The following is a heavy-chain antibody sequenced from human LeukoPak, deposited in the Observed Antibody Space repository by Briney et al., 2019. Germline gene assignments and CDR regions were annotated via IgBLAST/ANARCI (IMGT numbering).Heavy chain of an antibody. CDR2: MNPNSGNT. CDR3: ARPHCSSTECRPPEWFDL. CDR1: GYTFTGYD. D-gene: IGHD2-2*01. V-gene: IGHV1-8*01. Sequence: ASVKVSCKASGYTFTGYDINWVRQATGQGLEWMGWMNPNSGNTGYAQKFQGRVTMTRDTSISTAYMELSSLRSEDTAVYYCARPHCSSTECRPPEWFDLWGEGTRVTVSS. J-gene: IGHJ5*02.